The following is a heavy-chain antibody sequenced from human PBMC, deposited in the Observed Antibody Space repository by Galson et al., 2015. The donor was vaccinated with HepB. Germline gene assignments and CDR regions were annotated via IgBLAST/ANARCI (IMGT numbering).Heavy chain of an antibody. CDR3: ARAYLTTYYYGMDV. Sequence: SLRLSCAASGFTFSSYAMHWVRQAPGKGLEWVAVISYDGSNKYYADSVKGRFTISRDNSKNTLYLQMNSLRAEDTAVYYCARAYLTTYYYGMDVWGQGTTVTVSS. CDR1: GFTFSSYA. J-gene: IGHJ6*02. V-gene: IGHV3-30-3*01. D-gene: IGHD3-3*01. CDR2: ISYDGSNK.